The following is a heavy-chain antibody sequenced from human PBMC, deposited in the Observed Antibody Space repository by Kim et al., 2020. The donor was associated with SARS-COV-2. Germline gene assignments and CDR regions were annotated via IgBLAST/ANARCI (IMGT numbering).Heavy chain of an antibody. Sequence: KGRFTISRDNSKNTLYLQMNSLRAEDTAVYYCARGQADDYGDYYYYGMDVWGQGTTVTVSS. V-gene: IGHV3-30*07. J-gene: IGHJ6*02. CDR3: ARGQADDYGDYYYYGMDV. D-gene: IGHD4-17*01.